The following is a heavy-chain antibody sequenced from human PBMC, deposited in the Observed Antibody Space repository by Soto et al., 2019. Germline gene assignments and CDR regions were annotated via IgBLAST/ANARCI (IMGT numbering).Heavy chain of an antibody. CDR2: ISYDGSNK. Sequence: GGSLRLSCAASGFTFSSYAMHWVRQAPGKGLEWVAVISYDGSNKYYADSVKGRFTISRDNSKNTLYLQMNSLRAEDTAVYYCASPYSSSFGYYYGMDVWGQGTTVTVPS. CDR1: GFTFSSYA. V-gene: IGHV3-30-3*01. J-gene: IGHJ6*02. CDR3: ASPYSSSFGYYYGMDV. D-gene: IGHD6-6*01.